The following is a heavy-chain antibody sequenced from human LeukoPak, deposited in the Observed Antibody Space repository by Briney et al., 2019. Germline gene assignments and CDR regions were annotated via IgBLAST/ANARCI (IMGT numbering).Heavy chain of an antibody. Sequence: GGSLRLSCAVSGFTVSSNFMSWVRQAPGKGPEWVSVIYTSGITYYADSVRGRFTISRDNSKNTLYLQMGSLTAEDTAVYYCAREDAGGTYSFDYWGQGTLVTVSS. CDR1: GFTVSSNF. V-gene: IGHV3-66*01. D-gene: IGHD1-26*01. J-gene: IGHJ4*02. CDR3: AREDAGGTYSFDY. CDR2: IYTSGIT.